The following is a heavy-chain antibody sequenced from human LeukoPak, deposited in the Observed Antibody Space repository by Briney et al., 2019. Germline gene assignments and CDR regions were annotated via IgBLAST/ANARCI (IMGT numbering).Heavy chain of an antibody. D-gene: IGHD6-13*01. J-gene: IGHJ4*02. V-gene: IGHV6-1*01. CDR1: GDSVSSNSAA. Sequence: TSQTLSLTCAISGDSVSSNSAAWNWIRQSPSRGLEWLGRTYYRPKWYNDYAVSVKSRITINPDTSKNQFSLQLNSVTPEDTAVYYCAATLGIAAAAYFDYWGQGTLVTVSS. CDR3: AATLGIAAAAYFDY. CDR2: TYYRPKWYN.